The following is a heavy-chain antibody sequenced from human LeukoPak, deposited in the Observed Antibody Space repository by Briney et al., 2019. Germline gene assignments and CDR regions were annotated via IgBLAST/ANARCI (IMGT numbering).Heavy chain of an antibody. V-gene: IGHV1-18*01. D-gene: IGHD6-6*01. Sequence: ASVKVSCKASGYTFTSYGISWVRQAPGQGLEWMGWISAYNGNTNYAQKLRGRVTMTTDTSTSTAYMELRSLRSDDTAVYYCARDGGYRAARSGDYYYYYGMDVWGQGTTVTVSS. J-gene: IGHJ6*02. CDR3: ARDGGYRAARSGDYYYYYGMDV. CDR1: GYTFTSYG. CDR2: ISAYNGNT.